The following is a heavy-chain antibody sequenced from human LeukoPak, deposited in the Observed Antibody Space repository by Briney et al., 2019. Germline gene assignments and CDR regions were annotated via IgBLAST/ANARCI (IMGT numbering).Heavy chain of an antibody. CDR3: AGHHPRNTVDF. V-gene: IGHV4-4*07. CDR1: GGSISSYY. CDR2: IYTSGST. D-gene: IGHD2/OR15-2a*01. Sequence: PSETLSLTCSVSGGSISSYYWSWIRQPAGKGLEWIGRIYTSGSTNYNPSLKSRVTISLDTSKNQFSLKLSSVTAADTAVYYCAGHHPRNTVDFWGQGTLVTVSS. J-gene: IGHJ4*02.